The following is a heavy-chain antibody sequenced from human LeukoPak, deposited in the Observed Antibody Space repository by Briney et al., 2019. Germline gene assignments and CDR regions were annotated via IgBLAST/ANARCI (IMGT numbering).Heavy chain of an antibody. CDR2: ISSSSTYI. J-gene: IGHJ4*02. CDR3: ARGVDFYGSGSYLSDFDY. CDR1: GFTFSSYS. Sequence: PGGSLRLSCVASGFTFSSYSMDWVRQAPGKGLEWVSSISSSSTYIKYADSVKGRFTISRDNAKNSLYLQMNSLRAEDTAVYYCARGVDFYGSGSYLSDFDYWGQGTLVTVSS. V-gene: IGHV3-21*01. D-gene: IGHD3-10*01.